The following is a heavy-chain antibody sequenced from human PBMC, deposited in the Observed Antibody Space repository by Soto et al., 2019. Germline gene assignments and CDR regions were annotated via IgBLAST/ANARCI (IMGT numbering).Heavy chain of an antibody. D-gene: IGHD3-3*01. CDR3: AALWTGFYGMDV. J-gene: IGHJ6*02. V-gene: IGHV4-59*01. Sequence: SETLSLTCTVSGGSISGYYWSWIRQPPGKGLEWIGYIYYSGSTKYNPYLKSRITISIDTSKNQFSLKLSSVTAADTAVYYCAALWTGFYGMDVWGQGTTVTVSS. CDR2: IYYSGST. CDR1: GGSISGYY.